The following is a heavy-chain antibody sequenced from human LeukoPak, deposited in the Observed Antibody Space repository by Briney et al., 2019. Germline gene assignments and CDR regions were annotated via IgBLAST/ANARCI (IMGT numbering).Heavy chain of an antibody. CDR3: ARDPGGWYDYGMDV. V-gene: IGHV1-2*02. CDR2: INPNSGGT. Sequence: GASVKVSCKASGYTFTGYYMHWVRQAPGQGLEWMGWINPNSGGTNYAQKFQGRVTMTRDTSISTAYMELSRLRSDDTAVYYCARDPGGWYDYGMDVWGQGTTVTVSS. J-gene: IGHJ6*02. CDR1: GYTFTGYY. D-gene: IGHD6-19*01.